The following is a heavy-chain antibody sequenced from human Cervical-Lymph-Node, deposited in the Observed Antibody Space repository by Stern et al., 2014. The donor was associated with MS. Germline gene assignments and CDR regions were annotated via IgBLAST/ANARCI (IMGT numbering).Heavy chain of an antibody. CDR1: GFNFSSYG. CDR2: IWYDGSNK. CDR3: ARDRHDLGYCSGGSCYLPDY. J-gene: IGHJ4*02. V-gene: IGHV3-33*01. Sequence: VQLVESGGGVVQPGRSLRLSCAASGFNFSSYGMHWVRQAPGKGLEWEAVIWYDGSNKYYADSVKGRFTISRDNSKNTLYLQMNSLRAEDTAVYYCARDRHDLGYCSGGSCYLPDYWGQGTLVTVSS. D-gene: IGHD2-15*01.